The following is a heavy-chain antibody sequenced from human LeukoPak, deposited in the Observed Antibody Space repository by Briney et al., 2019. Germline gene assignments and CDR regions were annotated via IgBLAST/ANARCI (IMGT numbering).Heavy chain of an antibody. CDR1: GFTFSSYW. D-gene: IGHD3-10*01. V-gene: IGHV3-74*01. CDR2: INSDGSST. CDR3: ARGVTMVRGVIIGY. Sequence: GGSLRLSCAASGFTFSSYWMHWVRQAPGKGLVWVSRINSDGSSTSYADSVKGRFTISRDNAKSTLYLQMNSLRAEDTAVYYCARGVTMVRGVIIGYWGQGTLVTVSS. J-gene: IGHJ4*02.